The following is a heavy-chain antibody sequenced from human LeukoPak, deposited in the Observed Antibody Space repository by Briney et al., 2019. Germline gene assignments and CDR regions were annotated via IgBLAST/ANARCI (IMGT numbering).Heavy chain of an antibody. CDR2: IRGDGNNT. D-gene: IGHD4-23*01. J-gene: IGHJ4*02. V-gene: IGHV3-74*01. Sequence: SGGSLRLSCAASGLTFSSYGMNWVRQAPGKGLEWVSRIRGDGNNTSYADSVKGRFTISRDNAKNTLYLQMNSLIAEDTALYDCAREYNRRWTSDYWGQGTLVTVSS. CDR1: GLTFSSYG. CDR3: AREYNRRWTSDY.